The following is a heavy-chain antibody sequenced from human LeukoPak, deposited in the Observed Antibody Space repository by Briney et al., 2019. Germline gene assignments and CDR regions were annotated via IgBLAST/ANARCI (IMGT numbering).Heavy chain of an antibody. CDR1: GGSISSSNW. J-gene: IGHJ4*02. V-gene: IGHV4-4*02. Sequence: SETLSLTCAVSGGSISSSNWWSWVRQPPGKGLEWIGEIYHSGSTNYNPSLKSRVTISVDKSKNQFSLKLSSVTAADTAVYYCARGGRWLHLTARAWFDYWGQGTLVTVSS. CDR3: ARGGRWLHLTARAWFDY. D-gene: IGHD5-24*01. CDR2: IYHSGST.